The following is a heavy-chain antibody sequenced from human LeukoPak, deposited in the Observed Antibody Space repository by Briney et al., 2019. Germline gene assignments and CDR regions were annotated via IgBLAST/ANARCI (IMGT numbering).Heavy chain of an antibody. CDR2: ISYDGSNK. Sequence: GGSLRLSCAASGFTFSSYAMHWVRQAPGKGREGVAVISYDGSNKYYADSVKGRFTISRDNSKNTLYLQMNSLRAEDTAVYYCASDIVVVPAAADYWGQGTLVTVSS. CDR3: ASDIVVVPAAADY. V-gene: IGHV3-30-3*01. J-gene: IGHJ4*02. D-gene: IGHD2-2*01. CDR1: GFTFSSYA.